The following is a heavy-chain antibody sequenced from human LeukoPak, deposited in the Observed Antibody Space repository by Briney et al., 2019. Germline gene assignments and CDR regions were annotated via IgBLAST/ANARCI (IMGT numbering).Heavy chain of an antibody. V-gene: IGHV4-34*01. CDR3: ARGPRVSRGLLQYHYYYFMDV. D-gene: IGHD5/OR15-5a*01. Sequence: GSLRPSCAASGFTFSSYEMNWVRQAPGKGLEWIGEIIHGGGVDYNSSLESRVTVSLDTSKNQLSLNLYSVTAAGTAVYYCARGPRVSRGLLQYHYYYFMDVWGKGTTVTVSS. CDR2: IIHGGGV. J-gene: IGHJ6*03. CDR1: GFTFSSYE.